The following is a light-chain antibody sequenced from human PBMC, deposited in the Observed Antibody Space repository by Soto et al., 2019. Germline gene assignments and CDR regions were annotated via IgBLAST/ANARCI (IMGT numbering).Light chain of an antibody. CDR2: GAS. CDR3: PQYGSSPPYT. CDR1: HSVSSTY. Sequence: EIVLTQSPGTLSLSPGERDTLSCRASHSVSSTYLAWYQQKPGQAPRLLIYGASSRATGIPDRFSGSGSGTDFTLTIIRLEPEDFAVYYCPQYGSSPPYTFGQGTNLELK. V-gene: IGKV3-20*01. J-gene: IGKJ2*01.